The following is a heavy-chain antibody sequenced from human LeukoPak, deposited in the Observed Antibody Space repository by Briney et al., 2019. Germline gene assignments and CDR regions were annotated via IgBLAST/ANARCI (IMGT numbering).Heavy chain of an antibody. CDR3: ARATLGYCSSTSCYTGYFDY. D-gene: IGHD2-2*02. Sequence: GGSLRLPCAASGFTFSSYWMSWVRQAPGKGLEWVANIKQDGSEKYYVDSVKGRFTISRDNAKNSLYLQMNSLRAEDTAVYYCARATLGYCSSTSCYTGYFDYWGQGTLVTVSS. V-gene: IGHV3-7*01. CDR2: IKQDGSEK. CDR1: GFTFSSYW. J-gene: IGHJ4*02.